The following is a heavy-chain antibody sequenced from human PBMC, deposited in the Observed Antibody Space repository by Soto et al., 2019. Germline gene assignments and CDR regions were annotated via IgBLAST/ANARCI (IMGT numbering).Heavy chain of an antibody. D-gene: IGHD3-10*01. V-gene: IGHV1-69*13. CDR3: ASRATSGGGFDS. CDR1: GGTFISYA. J-gene: IGHJ4*02. CDR2: IIPIFGTA. Sequence: SVKVSCKASGGTFISYAISWVRQAPGQGLEWMGGIIPIFGTANYAQKFQGRVTITADESTSTAYMELSSLRSEDTAVYYCASRATSGGGFDSWGQGTLVTVSS.